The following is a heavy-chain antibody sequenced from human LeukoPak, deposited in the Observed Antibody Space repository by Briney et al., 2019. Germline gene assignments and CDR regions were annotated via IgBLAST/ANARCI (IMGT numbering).Heavy chain of an antibody. CDR3: ARRGNWGFFDY. J-gene: IGHJ4*02. V-gene: IGHV4-59*01. CDR2: INYSGST. Sequence: SETLSLTCTVSGGSISSYYWSWLRQPPGKGLEWIGYINYSGSTNYNPSLKSRVTISVDTSKNLFSLKLTSVTAADTAVYYCARRGNWGFFDYWGQGTLVTVSS. D-gene: IGHD7-27*01. CDR1: GGSISSYY.